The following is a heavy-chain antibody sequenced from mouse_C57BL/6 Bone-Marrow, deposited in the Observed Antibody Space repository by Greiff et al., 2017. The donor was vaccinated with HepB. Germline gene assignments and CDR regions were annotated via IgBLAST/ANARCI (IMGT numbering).Heavy chain of an antibody. CDR1: EYEFPSHD. J-gene: IGHJ2*01. D-gene: IGHD2-5*01. Sequence: EVQLVESGGGLVQPGESLKLSCESNEYEFPSHDMSWVRKTPEKRLELVAAINSDGGSTYYPDTMERRFIISRDNTKKTLYLQMSSLRAEDTALYYCARRRAYYSNYVYFDYWGQGTTLTVSS. CDR3: ARRRAYYSNYVYFDY. CDR2: INSDGGST. V-gene: IGHV5-2*01.